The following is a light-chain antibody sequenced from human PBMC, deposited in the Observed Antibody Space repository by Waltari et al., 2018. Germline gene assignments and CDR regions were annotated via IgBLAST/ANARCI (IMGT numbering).Light chain of an antibody. CDR2: DVN. CDR3: SSFTSSTTGI. Sequence: SALTQPDSVSGSPGQSLTISFSGISSDSGGYEDVSWYQQHPGKAPKVIIYDVNNRPSGVSNRFSGSKSGSSASLTISGLQAEDEADYYCSSFTSSTTGIFGEGTKVTVL. CDR1: SSDSGGYED. V-gene: IGLV2-14*03. J-gene: IGLJ2*01.